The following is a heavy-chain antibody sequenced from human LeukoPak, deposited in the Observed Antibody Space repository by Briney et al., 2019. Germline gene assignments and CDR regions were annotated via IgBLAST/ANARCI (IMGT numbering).Heavy chain of an antibody. CDR1: GYSFTSYW. D-gene: IGHD3-22*01. V-gene: IGHV5-51*01. CDR2: IYPYDSDT. J-gene: IGHJ3*02. CDR3: ARRDYYDSSGLEAFDI. Sequence: GESLKISCKGSGYSFTSYWIGWVRQMPGKGLEWMGIIYPYDSDTRYSPSFQGQVTISADKSISTAYLQWSSLKASDTAMYYCARRDYYDSSGLEAFDIWGQGTMVTVSS.